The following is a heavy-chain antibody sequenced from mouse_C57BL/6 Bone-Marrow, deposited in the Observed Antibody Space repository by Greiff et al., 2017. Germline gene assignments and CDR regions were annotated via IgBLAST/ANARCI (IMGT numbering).Heavy chain of an antibody. CDR2: IYPRSGNT. D-gene: IGHD1-1*01. CDR3: ERGGYYYGSSPWFAY. V-gene: IGHV1-81*01. J-gene: IGHJ3*01. CDR1: GYTFTSYG. Sequence: QVQLQQSGAELARPGASVKLSCKASGYTFTSYGISWVKQRTGQGLEWIGEIYPRSGNTSYKEKFKGKATLTADKSSSQAYMELRSLTSVDSAVYFCERGGYYYGSSPWFAYWGQGTLVTVSA.